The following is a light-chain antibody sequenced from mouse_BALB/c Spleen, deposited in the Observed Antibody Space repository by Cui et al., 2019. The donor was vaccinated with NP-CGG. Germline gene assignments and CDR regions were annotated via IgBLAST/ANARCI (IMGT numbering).Light chain of an antibody. V-gene: IGLV1*01. CDR1: TGAVTTSNY. CDR2: CSN. J-gene: IGLJ1*01. CDR3: ALWYSNHWV. Sequence: QAVVTPAYVLTTSPGETVTLTCRSSTGAVTTSNYANWVQEKPDHLFTGLIGCSNNRAPGVPARFSGSLIGDKAALTITGAQTEDEAIYFCALWYSNHWVFGGGTKLTVL.